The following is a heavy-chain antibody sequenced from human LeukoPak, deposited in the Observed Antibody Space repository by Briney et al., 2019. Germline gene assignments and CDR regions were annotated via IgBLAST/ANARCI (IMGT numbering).Heavy chain of an antibody. CDR1: GGSISSSSYY. D-gene: IGHD6-13*01. J-gene: IGHJ5*02. V-gene: IGHV4-39*07. CDR3: ARGLVRRAAFDP. CDR2: INHSGST. Sequence: SETLSLTCTVSGGSISSSSYYWGWIRQPPGKGLEWIGEINHSGSTNYNPSLKSRVTISVDTSKNQFSLKLSSVTAADTAVYYCARGLVRRAAFDPWGQGTLVTVSS.